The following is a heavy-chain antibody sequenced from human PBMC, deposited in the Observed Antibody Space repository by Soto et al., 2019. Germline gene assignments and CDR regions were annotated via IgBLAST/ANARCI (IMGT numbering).Heavy chain of an antibody. D-gene: IGHD3-3*02. J-gene: IGHJ6*01. CDR2: ISYDGNNT. CDR1: GFSISHYG. V-gene: IGHV3-30*18. CDR3: AKRDGARISLGMAL. Sequence: PGGSLRLSCAASGFSISHYGMEWVRQAPGKVLDWVALISYDGNNTYYANSVTARFTISSDNSKATLFLQMTRLRAEDTAVSYCAKRDGARISLGMALWGQGTTVTVS.